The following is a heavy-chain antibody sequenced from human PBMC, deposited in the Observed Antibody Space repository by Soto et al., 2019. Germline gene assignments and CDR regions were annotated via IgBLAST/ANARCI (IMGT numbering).Heavy chain of an antibody. Sequence: QITLKESGPTLVKPTQTLTLTCTFSGFSLSTSGVGVGWLRQPPGKALEWLALIYWDDDKRYSPSLNSRLTITKDTSKNQVVLTMTNMDPLDTATYYCAHVYGGYDNFDYGGQGNLVTVSS. CDR3: AHVYGGYDNFDY. D-gene: IGHD5-12*01. V-gene: IGHV2-5*02. CDR2: IYWDDDK. J-gene: IGHJ4*02. CDR1: GFSLSTSGVG.